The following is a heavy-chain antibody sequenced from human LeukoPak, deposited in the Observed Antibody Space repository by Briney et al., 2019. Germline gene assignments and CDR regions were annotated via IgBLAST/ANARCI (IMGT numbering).Heavy chain of an antibody. CDR1: GYSFTSYW. J-gene: IGHJ4*02. D-gene: IGHD4-17*01. V-gene: IGHV5-51*01. Sequence: GESLKISCKGSGYSFTSYWIGWVRQMPGKGLEWMGIIYPGDSDTRYSPSFQGQVTISADKSISTAYLQWSSLKASDTAMYYCAMTTVTDAFGSYFDYWGQGTLVTVSS. CDR3: AMTTVTDAFGSYFDY. CDR2: IYPGDSDT.